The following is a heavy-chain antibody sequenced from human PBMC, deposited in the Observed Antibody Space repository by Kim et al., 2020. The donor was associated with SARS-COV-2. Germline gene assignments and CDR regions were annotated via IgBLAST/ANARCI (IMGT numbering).Heavy chain of an antibody. V-gene: IGHV3-53*01. D-gene: IGHD3-10*01. CDR3: ARDRYGSGSYCDY. CDR2: IYSGGST. J-gene: IGHJ4*02. CDR1: GFTVSSNY. Sequence: GGSLRLSCAASGFTVSSNYMSWVRQAPGKGLEWVSVIYSGGSTYYADSVKGRFTISRDNSKNTLYLQMNSLRAEDTAVYYCARDRYGSGSYCDYWGQGTLVTVSS.